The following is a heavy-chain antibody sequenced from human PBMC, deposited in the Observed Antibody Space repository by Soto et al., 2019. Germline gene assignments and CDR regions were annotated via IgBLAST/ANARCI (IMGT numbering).Heavy chain of an antibody. Sequence: LRLSCAASGFTFSSYGMRWVRQAPGKGLEWVAVIWYDGSNKYYADSVKGRFTISRDNSKNTLYLQMNSLRAEDTAVYYCARDRGDILTGYYYYYGMDVWGQGTTVTVS. J-gene: IGHJ6*02. D-gene: IGHD3-9*01. CDR1: GFTFSSYG. V-gene: IGHV3-33*01. CDR2: IWYDGSNK. CDR3: ARDRGDILTGYYYYYGMDV.